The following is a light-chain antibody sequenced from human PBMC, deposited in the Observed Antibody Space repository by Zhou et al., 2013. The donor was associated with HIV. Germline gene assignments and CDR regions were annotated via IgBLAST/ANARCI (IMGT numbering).Light chain of an antibody. V-gene: IGLV2-8*01. CDR3: SSYTSSSTRV. Sequence: QSALTQPPSASGSPGQSVTISCTGTSSDVGGYNYVSWYQQHPGKVPKLIIYEVTKRPSGVPDRFSGSKSGNTASLTVSGLQAEDEADYYCSSYTSSSTRVFGGGTELTVL. J-gene: IGLJ3*02. CDR2: EVT. CDR1: SSDVGGYNY.